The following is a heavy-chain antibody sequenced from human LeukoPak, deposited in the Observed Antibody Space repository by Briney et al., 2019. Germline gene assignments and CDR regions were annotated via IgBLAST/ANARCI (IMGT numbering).Heavy chain of an antibody. J-gene: IGHJ4*02. CDR2: INHSGST. D-gene: IGHD6-13*01. CDR3: ARIEILGSSSRSPVT. Sequence: SETLSLTCAVYGGSFSGYYWSWIRQPPGKGLEWIGEINHSGSTNYNPSLKSRVTISVDTSKNQFSLKLSSVTAADTAVYYCARIEILGSSSRSPVTWGQGTLVTVSS. V-gene: IGHV4-34*01. CDR1: GGSFSGYY.